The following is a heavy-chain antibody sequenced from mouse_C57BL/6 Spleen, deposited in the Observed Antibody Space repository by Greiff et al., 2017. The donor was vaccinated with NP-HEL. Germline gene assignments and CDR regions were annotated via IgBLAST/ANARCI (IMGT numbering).Heavy chain of an antibody. CDR1: GYTFTSYW. Sequence: QVQLQQPGAELVKPGASVKMSCKASGYTFTSYWITWVKQRPGQGLEWIGDIYPGSGSTNYNEKFKSKATLTVDKSSSTAYMQLSSLTSEDSAVYYCARRGGKWGYAMDYWGQGTSVTVSS. J-gene: IGHJ4*01. CDR2: IYPGSGST. D-gene: IGHD2-1*01. V-gene: IGHV1-55*01. CDR3: ARRGGKWGYAMDY.